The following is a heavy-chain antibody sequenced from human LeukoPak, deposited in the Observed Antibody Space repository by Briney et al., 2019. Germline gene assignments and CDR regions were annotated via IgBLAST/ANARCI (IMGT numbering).Heavy chain of an antibody. CDR1: GDSISGYY. CDR2: IYYSGRT. CDR3: ARALQDYYYGMDV. D-gene: IGHD5-24*01. J-gene: IGHJ6*02. V-gene: IGHV4-59*08. Sequence: PSETLSLTCTVSGDSISGYYWSWIRQPPGKGLEWIGYIYYSGRTNYNLSLKSRVTISEDTSKNHFSLRLRSVTAADTAVYYCARALQDYYYGMDVWGQGTTVTVSS.